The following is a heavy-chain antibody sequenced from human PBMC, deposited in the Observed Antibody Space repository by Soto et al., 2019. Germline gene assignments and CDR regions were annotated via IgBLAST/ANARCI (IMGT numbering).Heavy chain of an antibody. Sequence: GGSLRLSCAASGFTFTSYWMTWVRQAPGKGLEWVANIKQDGSEKYYVDSVKGRFTISRDNAKNSLYLQMNSLRAEDTAVYYCATHPYSSGWYCWGQGTLVTVSS. CDR3: ATHPYSSGWYC. V-gene: IGHV3-7*02. CDR1: GFTFTSYW. D-gene: IGHD6-13*01. J-gene: IGHJ4*02. CDR2: IKQDGSEK.